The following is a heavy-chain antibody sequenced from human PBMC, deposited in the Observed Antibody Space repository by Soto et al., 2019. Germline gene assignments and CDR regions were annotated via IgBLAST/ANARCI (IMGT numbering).Heavy chain of an antibody. Sequence: SETLSLTCIVSGGSISSEYYYWTWIRQSPGKGLEWIGYIHYTGSIMYNPSFKSRLTMAVDTSKNQFSLQLTSVTAADTAVYFCAREDDGGDRDYYGLDIWGQGTTVTVSS. D-gene: IGHD2-21*02. CDR1: GGSISSEYYY. CDR2: IHYTGSI. V-gene: IGHV4-30-4*08. CDR3: AREDDGGDRDYYGLDI. J-gene: IGHJ6*02.